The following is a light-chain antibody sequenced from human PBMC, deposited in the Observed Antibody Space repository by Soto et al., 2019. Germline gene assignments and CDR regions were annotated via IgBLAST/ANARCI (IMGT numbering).Light chain of an antibody. CDR3: QQYNHWPPDT. J-gene: IGKJ2*01. CDR1: QSININ. CDR2: GAS. V-gene: IGKV3-15*01. Sequence: EVVMTQSPATLSLSPGERATLSCRASQSININLAWYQQKPGQAPRLLIYGASTRATGLPARFSGSGSGTEFTLSVSRLQSDDSAVYYCQQYNHWPPDTFGQGTKLEIK.